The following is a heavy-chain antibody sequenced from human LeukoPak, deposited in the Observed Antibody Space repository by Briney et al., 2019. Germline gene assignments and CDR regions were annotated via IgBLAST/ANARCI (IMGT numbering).Heavy chain of an antibody. CDR3: ARHAPRGYYGSGSYYKD. V-gene: IGHV4-34*01. CDR2: INHSGST. CDR1: GESFSGYC. Sequence: SETLSLTCADYGESFSGYCWSWIRQPPGKGLEWIGEINHSGSTNYNPSLKSGVTISVDTSKNQFSLKLSSVTAADTAVYYCARHAPRGYYGSGSYYKDWGQGTLVTVSS. D-gene: IGHD3-10*01. J-gene: IGHJ4*02.